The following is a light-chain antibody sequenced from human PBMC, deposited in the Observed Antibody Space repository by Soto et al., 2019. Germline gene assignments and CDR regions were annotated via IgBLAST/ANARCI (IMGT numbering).Light chain of an antibody. Sequence: QSALTQPPSASGSPGQSVTISYTGTSSDVGGYNYVSWYQQHPGKAPKLMIYEVSKRPSGVPDRFSGSKSGNTASLTVSGLQAEDEADYYCSSYAGSNNPPYVFGTGTKVTVL. J-gene: IGLJ1*01. CDR2: EVS. V-gene: IGLV2-8*01. CDR3: SSYAGSNNPPYV. CDR1: SSDVGGYNY.